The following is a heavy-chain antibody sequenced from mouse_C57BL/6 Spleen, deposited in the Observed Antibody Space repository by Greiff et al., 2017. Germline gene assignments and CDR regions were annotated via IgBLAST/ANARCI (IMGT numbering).Heavy chain of an antibody. J-gene: IGHJ3*01. CDR2: IWGDGST. Sequence: QVQLKESGPGLVAPSQSLSITCPVSGFSLTSYGVDWVRQSPGKGLEWLGVIWGDGSTNYNSALKSRLSISKDNSKSQVFLKMNSLQTDDTAMYYCARITGVFAYWGQGTLVTVSA. D-gene: IGHD4-1*01. V-gene: IGHV2-6*01. CDR3: ARITGVFAY. CDR1: GFSLTSYG.